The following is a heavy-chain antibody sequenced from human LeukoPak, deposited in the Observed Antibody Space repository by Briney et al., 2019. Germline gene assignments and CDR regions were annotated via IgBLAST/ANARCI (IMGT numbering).Heavy chain of an antibody. D-gene: IGHD4-17*01. V-gene: IGHV1-18*04. CDR3: ARDLGRNYGDYLEDY. Sequence: ASVKVSCEASGYTFTSYGISWVRQAPGQGLEWMGWISAYNGNTNYAQKLQGRVTMTTDTSTSTAYMELRSLRSDDTAVYYCARDLGRNYGDYLEDYWGQGTLVTVSS. CDR2: ISAYNGNT. CDR1: GYTFTSYG. J-gene: IGHJ4*02.